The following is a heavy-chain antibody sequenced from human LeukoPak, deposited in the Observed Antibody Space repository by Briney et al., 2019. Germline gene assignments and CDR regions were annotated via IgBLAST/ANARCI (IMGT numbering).Heavy chain of an antibody. CDR1: GGTFSSYA. D-gene: IGHD3-22*01. V-gene: IGHV1-69*13. J-gene: IGHJ6*02. CDR3: ARDLDYDSSGYHPYYYYYGMDV. Sequence: ASVRVSCKASGGTFSSYAISWVRRAPGQGLEWMGGIIPIFGTANYAQKFQGRVTITADESTSTAYMELSSLRSEDTAVYYCARDLDYDSSGYHPYYYYYGMDVWGQGTTVTVSS. CDR2: IIPIFGTA.